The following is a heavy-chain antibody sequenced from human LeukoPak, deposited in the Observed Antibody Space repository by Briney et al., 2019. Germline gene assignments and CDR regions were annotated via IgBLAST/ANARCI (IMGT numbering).Heavy chain of an antibody. V-gene: IGHV4-38-2*02. D-gene: IGHD3-22*01. Sequence: SETLSLTCAVSGYSISSGYYWGWIRQPPGKGLEWIGSIYHSGSTYYNPSLKSRVTISVDTSKNQFSPKLSSVTAADTAVYYCARDLNYYDSSGFWDYWGQGTLVTDSS. CDR1: GYSISSGYY. J-gene: IGHJ4*02. CDR2: IYHSGST. CDR3: ARDLNYYDSSGFWDY.